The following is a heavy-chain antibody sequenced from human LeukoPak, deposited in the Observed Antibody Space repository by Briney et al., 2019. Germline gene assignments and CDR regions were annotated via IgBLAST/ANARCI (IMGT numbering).Heavy chain of an antibody. CDR1: GFSFITYD. J-gene: IGHJ4*02. D-gene: IGHD1-14*01. CDR2: TSFDQTIK. Sequence: GGSLRLSCAASGFSFITYDMHWVRQAPGKGPEWVAVTSFDQTIKIYTDSVKGRFTISRDNSKNTLYLEMNSLRVDDTAVYFCARDIRSGAPDYFDSWGQGTLVTVSS. CDR3: ARDIRSGAPDYFDS. V-gene: IGHV3-30*04.